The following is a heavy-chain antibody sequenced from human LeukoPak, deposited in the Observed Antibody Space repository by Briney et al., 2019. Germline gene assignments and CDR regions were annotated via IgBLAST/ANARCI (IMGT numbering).Heavy chain of an antibody. V-gene: IGHV3-23*01. CDR2: ISGSGGST. Sequence: GGSLRLSCAASGFTFSSYAMSWVRRAPGKGLEWVSAISGSGGSTYYADSVKGRFTISRDNSKNTLYLQMNSLRAEDTAVYYCANGGYYYDSSGYYYSQPPNDYWGQGTLVTVSS. CDR1: GFTFSSYA. J-gene: IGHJ4*02. D-gene: IGHD3-22*01. CDR3: ANGGYYYDSSGYYYSQPPNDY.